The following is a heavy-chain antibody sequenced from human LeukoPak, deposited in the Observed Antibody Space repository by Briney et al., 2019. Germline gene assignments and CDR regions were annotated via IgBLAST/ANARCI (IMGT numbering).Heavy chain of an antibody. CDR3: AADSLGRNWYFDL. J-gene: IGHJ2*01. D-gene: IGHD3-16*01. Sequence: SVKVSCKASGFTFTSSAMQWVRQARGQRLEWIGWIVVGSGNTNCAQKFQERVTITRDMSTSTAYMELSSLRSEDTAVYYCAADSLGRNWYFDLWGRGTLVTVSS. CDR2: IVVGSGNT. V-gene: IGHV1-58*02. CDR1: GFTFTSSA.